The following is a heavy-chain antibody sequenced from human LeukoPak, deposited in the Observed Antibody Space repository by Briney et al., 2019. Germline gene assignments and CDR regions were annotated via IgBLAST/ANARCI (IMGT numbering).Heavy chain of an antibody. CDR2: MSSSSSYI. Sequence: PGGSLRLSCTASGLTFSSYSMNWVRQAPGKGLEWVSCMSSSSSYIYYADSVKGRFTISRDNAKNSMYLQMNSLRAEDTAVYYCARDFTGVVGYCSGGSCPTLDYWGQGTLVTVSS. CDR1: GLTFSSYS. D-gene: IGHD2-15*01. V-gene: IGHV3-21*01. J-gene: IGHJ4*02. CDR3: ARDFTGVVGYCSGGSCPTLDY.